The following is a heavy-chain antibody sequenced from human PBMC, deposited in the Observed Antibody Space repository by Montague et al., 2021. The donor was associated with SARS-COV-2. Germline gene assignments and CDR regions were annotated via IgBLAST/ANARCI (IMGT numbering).Heavy chain of an antibody. V-gene: IGHV4-34*01. D-gene: IGHD3-10*01. CDR1: GGSFSTYS. CDR3: ARLGDGVVPSPILGVGPYYSYYYMDV. Sequence: SETLSLTCAVHGGSFSTYSWNWTRQPPGKGLEWIGEIHHSGSTNYNPSLKSRVTISADTSKNQFSLKLTSVAAADTAVYYCARLGDGVVPSPILGVGPYYSYYYMDVWGKGTTVTVSS. CDR2: IHHSGST. J-gene: IGHJ6*03.